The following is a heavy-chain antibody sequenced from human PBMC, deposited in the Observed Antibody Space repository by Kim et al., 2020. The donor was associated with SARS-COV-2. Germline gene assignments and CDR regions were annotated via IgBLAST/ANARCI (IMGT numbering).Heavy chain of an antibody. D-gene: IGHD2-21*02. CDR2: ISSSSSTI. Sequence: GGSLRLSCAASGFTFSSYSMNWVRQAPGKGLEWVSYISSSSSTIYYADSVKGRFTISRDNAKNSLYLQMNSLRDEDTAVYYCARHEVCGGDCYDDAFDLWGPRNLVTV. V-gene: IGHV3-48*02. CDR1: GFTFSSYS. J-gene: IGHJ3*01. CDR3: ARHEVCGGDCYDDAFDL.